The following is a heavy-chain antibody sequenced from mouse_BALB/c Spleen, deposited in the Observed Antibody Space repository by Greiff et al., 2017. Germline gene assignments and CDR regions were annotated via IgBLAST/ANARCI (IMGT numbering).Heavy chain of an antibody. CDR3: TRDAGTGAMDY. V-gene: IGHV5-6-4*01. CDR1: GFTFSSYT. D-gene: IGHD3-3*01. J-gene: IGHJ4*01. CDR2: ISSGGSYT. Sequence: EVQVVESGGGLVKPGGSLKLSCAASGFTFSSYTMSWVRQTPEKRLEWVATISSGGSYTYYPDSVKGRFTISRDNAKNTLYLQMSSLKSEDTAMYYCTRDAGTGAMDYWGQGTSVTVSS.